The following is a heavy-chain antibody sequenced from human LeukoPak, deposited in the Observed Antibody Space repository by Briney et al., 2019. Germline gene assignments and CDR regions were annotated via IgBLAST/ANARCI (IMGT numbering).Heavy chain of an antibody. Sequence: PGGSLRLSCAASGFTVSTNYMSWVRQAPGKGLDWVSIIYRDGSTFYADSVKGRFTISRHNSENTLYPQMNSLRPEDTAVYYCGRVGVGAVAGNYLDYWGQGTLVTVSS. J-gene: IGHJ4*02. V-gene: IGHV3-53*04. D-gene: IGHD6-19*01. CDR2: IYRDGST. CDR1: GFTVSTNY. CDR3: GRVGVGAVAGNYLDY.